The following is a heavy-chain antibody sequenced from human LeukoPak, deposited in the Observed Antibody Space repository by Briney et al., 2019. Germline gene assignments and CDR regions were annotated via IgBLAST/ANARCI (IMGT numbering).Heavy chain of an antibody. Sequence: PSETLSLTCTVSGGSISNYYWSWIRQPAGKGLEWIGRIYTSGSTNYNPSLKSRVTISVDTSKNQFSLKLSSVTAADTAVYYCARGKLVLDRPLDYWGQGTLVTVSS. J-gene: IGHJ4*02. CDR1: GGSISNYY. CDR2: IYTSGST. CDR3: ARGKLVLDRPLDY. V-gene: IGHV4-4*07. D-gene: IGHD1-7*01.